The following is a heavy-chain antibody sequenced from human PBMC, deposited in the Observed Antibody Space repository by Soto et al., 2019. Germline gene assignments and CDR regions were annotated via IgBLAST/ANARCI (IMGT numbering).Heavy chain of an antibody. CDR2: IYHSGST. D-gene: IGHD6-19*01. Sequence: QVQLQESGPGLVKPSGTLSLTCAVSSGSITSSNWWSWVRQPPGKGLEWIGEIYHSGSTNYNPSVKSRVTISVDKSKNGFSLTLSSVTAADTAMYYCAGGAVAGTSPAYWGQGTLVTVSS. CDR3: AGGAVAGTSPAY. J-gene: IGHJ4*02. CDR1: SGSITSSNW. V-gene: IGHV4-4*02.